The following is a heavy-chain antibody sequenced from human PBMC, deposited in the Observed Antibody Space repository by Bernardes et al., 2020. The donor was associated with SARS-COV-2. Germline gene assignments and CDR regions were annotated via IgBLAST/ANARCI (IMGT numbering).Heavy chain of an antibody. CDR2: ISGSDDST. D-gene: IGHD2-21*02. CDR3: ARDYCDSDCDFFDY. CDR1: GFTLQTSA. V-gene: IGHV3-23*01. J-gene: IGHJ4*02. Sequence: VGALITSCAASGFTLQTSAMSWVRQAPGQGLEWVAGISGSDDSTYYADSVRGRFTISRDNSKKTLFLQVSSLGAEDTAVYYCARDYCDSDCDFFDYWGQGTLVTVSS.